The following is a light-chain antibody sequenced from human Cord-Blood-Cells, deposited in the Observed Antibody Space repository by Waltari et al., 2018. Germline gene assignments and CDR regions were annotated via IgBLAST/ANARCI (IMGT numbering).Light chain of an antibody. J-gene: IGKJ3*01. CDR1: QSVSSY. CDR2: DAS. Sequence: EIVLTQSPATLSLSPGESATLSCRASQSVSSYVAWYQQKPGQAPRLLIYDASNRATGIPARFSGSGSGTDFTLTISSLEPEDFAVYYCQQRSNWPLFTFGPGTKVDIK. V-gene: IGKV3-11*01. CDR3: QQRSNWPLFT.